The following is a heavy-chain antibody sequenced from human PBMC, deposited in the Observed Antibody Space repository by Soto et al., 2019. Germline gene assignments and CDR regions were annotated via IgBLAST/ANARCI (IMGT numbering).Heavy chain of an antibody. Sequence: GASVKVSCKASGGTFSSYAISWVRQAPGQGLEWMGGIIPIFGTANYAQKFQGRVTITADESTSTAYMELSSLRSEDTAVYYCERDRYSSSSSLYYGMDVLGQGTTVTVSS. CDR2: IIPIFGTA. J-gene: IGHJ6*02. D-gene: IGHD6-6*01. CDR3: ERDRYSSSSSLYYGMDV. CDR1: GGTFSSYA. V-gene: IGHV1-69*13.